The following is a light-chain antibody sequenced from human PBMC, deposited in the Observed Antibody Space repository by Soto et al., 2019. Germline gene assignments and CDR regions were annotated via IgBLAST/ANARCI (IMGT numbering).Light chain of an antibody. CDR3: QQSYSTLRT. Sequence: DIQMTQSPSSLSASEGHRVTSSCRASQSISSYLNWYQEKPGKAYKLLIYDASSLQSGVPSRFSGSGSGTDLTITISSLQPEDFATYYCQQSYSTLRTFGQGTKVDIK. V-gene: IGKV1-39*01. J-gene: IGKJ1*01. CDR2: DAS. CDR1: QSISSY.